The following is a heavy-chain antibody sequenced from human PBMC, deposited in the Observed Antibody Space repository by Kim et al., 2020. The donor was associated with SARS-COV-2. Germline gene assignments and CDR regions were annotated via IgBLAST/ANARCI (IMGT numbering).Heavy chain of an antibody. Sequence: SETLSLTCAVYGGSFSGYYWSWIRQPPGKGLEWVGEINHSGSTNYNPSLKSRVTITVDTYKNQSSLKLSSVTAADTAVYYCVRGGPTFDIVVVVAATSGLRGRPDYCDYWGQGTLVTVSS. D-gene: IGHD2-15*01. V-gene: IGHV4-34*01. J-gene: IGHJ4*02. CDR1: GGSFSGYY. CDR3: VRGGPTFDIVVVVAATSGLRGRPDYCDY. CDR2: INHSGST.